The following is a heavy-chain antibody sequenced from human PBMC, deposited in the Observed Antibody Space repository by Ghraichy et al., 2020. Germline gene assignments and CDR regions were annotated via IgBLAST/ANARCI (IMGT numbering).Heavy chain of an antibody. CDR2: INAGNGNT. CDR3: ARDIVGATTDY. V-gene: IGHV1-3*01. Sequence: ASVKVSCKASGYTFTIYDIHWVRQAPGQRLEWMGWINAGNGNTKYSQKFQGRVTITRDTSATTAYMELSSLRSEDTAVYYCARDIVGATTDYWGQGTLVTVSS. CDR1: GYTFTIYD. D-gene: IGHD1-26*01. J-gene: IGHJ4*02.